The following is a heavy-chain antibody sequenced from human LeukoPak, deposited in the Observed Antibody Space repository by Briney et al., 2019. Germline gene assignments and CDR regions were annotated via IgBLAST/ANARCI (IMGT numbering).Heavy chain of an antibody. V-gene: IGHV4-59*11. CDR3: ARVKWLYYYYMDV. D-gene: IGHD6-19*01. J-gene: IGHJ6*03. CDR1: GGFISSHY. Sequence: PSETLSLTCTVSGGFISSHYWSWIRQPPGKGLEWIGYIYYSGSTNYNPSLKSRVTISVDTSKNQFSLKLSSVTAADTAVYYCARVKWLYYYYMDVWGKGTTVTVSS. CDR2: IYYSGST.